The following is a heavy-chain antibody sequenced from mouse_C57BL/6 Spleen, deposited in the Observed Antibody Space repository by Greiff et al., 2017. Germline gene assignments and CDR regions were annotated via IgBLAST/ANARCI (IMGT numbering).Heavy chain of an antibody. CDR1: GFNIKDDY. CDR2: IDPENGDT. CDR3: TYGPWFAY. V-gene: IGHV14-4*01. D-gene: IGHD1-1*02. J-gene: IGHJ3*01. Sequence: VQLQQSGAELVRPGASVKLSCTASGFNIKDDYMHWVKQRPEQGLERIGWIDPENGDTEYASKFQGKATITADTSSNTAYLQLSSLTSEDTAVYYCTYGPWFAYWGQGTLVTVSA.